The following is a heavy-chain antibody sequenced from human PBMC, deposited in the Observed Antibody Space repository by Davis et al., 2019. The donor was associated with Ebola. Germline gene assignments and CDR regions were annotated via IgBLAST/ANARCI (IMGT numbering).Heavy chain of an antibody. CDR3: AKTSGYDCGGPTCEGSAFDT. D-gene: IGHD2-21*01. CDR2: ISSSGGRA. J-gene: IGHJ3*02. Sequence: PGGSLRLSCAGSGFSFGTFAMSWVRQAPGQGLEWVSTISSSGGRAFYADSVKGRFTVSRDNSDNTVYLHMNSLRAADTAVYYCAKTSGYDCGGPTCEGSAFDTWGLGTIVTVSS. CDR1: GFSFGTFA. V-gene: IGHV3-23*01.